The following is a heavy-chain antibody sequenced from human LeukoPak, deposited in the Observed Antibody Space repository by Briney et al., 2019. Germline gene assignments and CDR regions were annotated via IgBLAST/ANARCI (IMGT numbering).Heavy chain of an antibody. D-gene: IGHD2-2*01. CDR2: IKQDGSDK. Sequence: GGSRRLSCAASGFTFSDYWMTWVRQAPGKGLEWVANIKQDGSDKHYVDSVKGRFIISRDNAKNSLYLQMNSLRAEDTALYYCARVGCSRTSCYGDYYYYYMDVWGKGTTVTVSS. J-gene: IGHJ6*03. V-gene: IGHV3-7*03. CDR3: ARVGCSRTSCYGDYYYYYMDV. CDR1: GFTFSDYW.